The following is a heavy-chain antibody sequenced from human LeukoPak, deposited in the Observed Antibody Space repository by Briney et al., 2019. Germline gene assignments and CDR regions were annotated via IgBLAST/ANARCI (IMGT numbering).Heavy chain of an antibody. CDR2: ISESGDAT. Sequence: PGGSLRLSCAVSGFTFSSQAMSWVRQAPGKGLEWLSGISESGDATFNIDSVKGRFTISRDNSKNTLYLQMDSLRAEDTAVHYCAKDPEFWGQGILVTVSS. V-gene: IGHV3-23*01. CDR1: GFTFSSQA. CDR3: AKDPEF. J-gene: IGHJ4*02. D-gene: IGHD3-10*01.